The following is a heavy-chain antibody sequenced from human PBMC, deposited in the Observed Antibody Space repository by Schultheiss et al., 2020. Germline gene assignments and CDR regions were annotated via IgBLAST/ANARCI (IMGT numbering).Heavy chain of an antibody. Sequence: SGPTLVKPTQTLTLTCTFSGFSLSTSGVGVGWIRQPPGKALEWLALIYWDDDKRYSPSLKSRLTITKDTSKNQVVLTMTNMDPVDTATYYCALQHYGDYVGWFDPWGKGTLVTVSS. CDR2: IYWDDDK. D-gene: IGHD4-17*01. CDR3: ALQHYGDYVGWFDP. J-gene: IGHJ5*02. CDR1: GFSLSTSGVG. V-gene: IGHV2-5*02.